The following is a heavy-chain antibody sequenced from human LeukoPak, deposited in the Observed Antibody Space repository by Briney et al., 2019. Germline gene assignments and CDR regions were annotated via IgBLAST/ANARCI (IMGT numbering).Heavy chain of an antibody. V-gene: IGHV4-59*12. CDR2: IYYSGST. Sequence: SETLSLTCTVSGGSISSYYWSWIRQPPGKGLEWIGYIYYSGSTNYNPSLKSRVTISVDRSKNQFSLKLCSVTAADTAVYYCARGFNGIAARPGGAFDIWGQGTMVTVSS. CDR1: GGSISSYY. CDR3: ARGFNGIAARPGGAFDI. J-gene: IGHJ3*02. D-gene: IGHD6-6*01.